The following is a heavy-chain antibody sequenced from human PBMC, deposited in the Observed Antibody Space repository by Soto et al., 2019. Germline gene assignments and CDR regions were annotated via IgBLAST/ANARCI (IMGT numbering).Heavy chain of an antibody. V-gene: IGHV3-15*01. Sequence: EVQLVESGGGLIQPGESLILSCAASGFTFSNSYMSWVRQAPGKGLEWIGRIKRRIDGGTIDYAAPVKGRFIISRDDSQNLLYLQMNSLKTEDTAMCYCGTGSAFDIWGQGTMVTVFS. D-gene: IGHD7-27*01. CDR3: GTGSAFDI. J-gene: IGHJ3*02. CDR1: GFTFSNSY. CDR2: IKRRIDGGTI.